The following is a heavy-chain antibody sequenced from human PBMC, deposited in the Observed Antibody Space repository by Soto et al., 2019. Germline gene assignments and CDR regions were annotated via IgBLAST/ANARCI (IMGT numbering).Heavy chain of an antibody. J-gene: IGHJ5*02. V-gene: IGHV3-74*01. Sequence: GGSLRLSCVASGFTFSNYWMHWGREVPGKGLMWVSRIKGDGSSTRYADSVEGRFTILRDNAKSTLYLQMNSLRAEDTAVYYCVRGIITVPGSIRWFDPWGQGTLVTVSS. CDR1: GFTFSNYW. CDR2: IKGDGSST. D-gene: IGHD6-19*01. CDR3: VRGIITVPGSIRWFDP.